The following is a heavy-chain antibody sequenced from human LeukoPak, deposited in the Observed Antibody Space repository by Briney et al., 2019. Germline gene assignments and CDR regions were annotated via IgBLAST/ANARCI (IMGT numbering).Heavy chain of an antibody. CDR2: INPNSGDT. D-gene: IGHD3-22*01. J-gene: IGHJ4*02. Sequence: ASVKVSCKASGYTFTGYYVHWVRQAPGQGLEWMGRINPNSGDTNYAQKFQGRVTMTRDTSISTAYMELSSLRSEDTAVYYCARYYYDSRETGSFDYWGQGTLVTVSS. V-gene: IGHV1-2*06. CDR1: GYTFTGYY. CDR3: ARYYYDSRETGSFDY.